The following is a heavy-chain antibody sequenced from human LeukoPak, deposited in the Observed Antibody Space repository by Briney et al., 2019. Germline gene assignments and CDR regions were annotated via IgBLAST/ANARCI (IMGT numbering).Heavy chain of an antibody. D-gene: IGHD4-11*01. V-gene: IGHV3-66*01. CDR1: GLTVSSNY. J-gene: IGHJ4*02. Sequence: GGSLRLSCAASGLTVSSNYMSWVRQAPGKGLEWVSVIYSGGSTYYADSVKGRFTISRDSSKNTLFLQMNSLRAEDTAVYYCARDPPAVKSGTYGWGQGTLVTVSS. CDR3: ARDPPAVKSGTYG. CDR2: IYSGGST.